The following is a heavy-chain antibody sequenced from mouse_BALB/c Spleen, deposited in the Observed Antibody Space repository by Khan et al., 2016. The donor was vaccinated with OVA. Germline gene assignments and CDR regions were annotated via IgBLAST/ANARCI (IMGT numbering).Heavy chain of an antibody. D-gene: IGHD1-3*01. J-gene: IGHJ3*01. CDR2: ISTYYGDT. CDR3: VGGSGEYRFAY. V-gene: IGHV1S137*01. Sequence: QVQLQQSGAELVRPGVSVKISCKGSGYTFTDFVMHWVKQSPAKSLEWIGVISTYYGDTTYNQKFKGKATMTVDKSSSTAYMELGRLTSEDSAIYYCVGGSGEYRFAYWGQGTLVTVSA. CDR1: GYTFTDFV.